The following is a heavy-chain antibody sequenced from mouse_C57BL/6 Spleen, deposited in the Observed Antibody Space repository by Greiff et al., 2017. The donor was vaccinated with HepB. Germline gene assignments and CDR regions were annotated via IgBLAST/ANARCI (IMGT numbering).Heavy chain of an antibody. CDR2: INPSTGGT. D-gene: IGHD4-1*01. CDR1: GYSFTGYY. V-gene: IGHV1-42*01. Sequence: VQLKESGPELVKPGASVKISCKASGYSFTGYYMNWVKQSPEKSLEWIGEINPSTGGTTYNQKFKAKATLTVDKSSSTAYMQLKSLTSEDSAVYYCARAETGTLDYWGQGTTLTVSS. CDR3: ARAETGTLDY. J-gene: IGHJ2*01.